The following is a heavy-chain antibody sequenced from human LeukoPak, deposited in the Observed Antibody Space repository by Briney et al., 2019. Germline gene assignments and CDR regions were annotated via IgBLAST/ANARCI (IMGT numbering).Heavy chain of an antibody. CDR3: ARAYSYGSGFDY. CDR2: IYYSGST. V-gene: IGHV4-59*08. D-gene: IGHD5-18*01. J-gene: IGHJ4*02. Sequence: MSSETLSLTCTVSGGSISSYYWSWIRQPPGKGLEWIGYIYYSGSTNYNPSLKSRVTISVDTSKNQFSLKLSSVTAADTAVYYCARAYSYGSGFDYWGQGTLVTVSS. CDR1: GGSISSYY.